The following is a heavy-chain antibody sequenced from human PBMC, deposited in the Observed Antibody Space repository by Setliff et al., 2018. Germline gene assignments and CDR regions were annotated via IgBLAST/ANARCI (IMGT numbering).Heavy chain of an antibody. V-gene: IGHV3-7*03. CDR1: GFTFSDYW. J-gene: IGHJ4*02. CDR2: IKQDGSET. Sequence: GGSLRLSCVGSGFTFSDYWMSWVRQAPGKGLEWVAIIKQDGSETVYADSVKGRLTISRDNAKNSLYLQMNSLRGEDTAVYYCTRDRGGASTRDHWGQGTLVTVSS. D-gene: IGHD1-26*01. CDR3: TRDRGGASTRDH.